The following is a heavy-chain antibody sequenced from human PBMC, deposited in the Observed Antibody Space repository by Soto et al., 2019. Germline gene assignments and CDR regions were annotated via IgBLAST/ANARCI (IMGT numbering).Heavy chain of an antibody. CDR1: GFTFSSYA. D-gene: IGHD3-22*01. Sequence: GGSLRLSCAASGFTFSSYAMSWVRQAPGKGLEWVSAISGSGGSTYYADSVKGRFTISRDNSKNTLYLQMNSLRAEDTAVYYCAKXVASPYYYDSSGEAFDIWGQGTMVTVS. CDR3: AKXVASPYYYDSSGEAFDI. V-gene: IGHV3-23*01. J-gene: IGHJ3*02. CDR2: ISGSGGST.